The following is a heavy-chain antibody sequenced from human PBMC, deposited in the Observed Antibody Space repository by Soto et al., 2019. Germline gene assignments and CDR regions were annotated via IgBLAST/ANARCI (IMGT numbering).Heavy chain of an antibody. CDR1: GGSISNYY. V-gene: IGHV4-4*07. CDR3: ARSGGSFHLDY. D-gene: IGHD1-26*01. Sequence: SETLSLTCTVSGGSISNYYWSWIRQPAGKGLEWIGRIYNSGGTKYNPSLKSRVTMSDDTSKNQFSLNLISVTAADTAVYYCARSGGSFHLDYWGLGTLVTVSS. CDR2: IYNSGGT. J-gene: IGHJ4*02.